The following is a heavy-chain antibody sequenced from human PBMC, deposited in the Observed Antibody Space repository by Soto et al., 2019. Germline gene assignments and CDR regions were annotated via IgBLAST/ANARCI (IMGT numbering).Heavy chain of an antibody. CDR3: ARASHYYGSGSYPSITFDY. J-gene: IGHJ4*02. Sequence: SVKVSCKASGGTFSSYAISWVRQAPGQGLEWMGGIIPIFGTANYAQKFQGRVTITADESTSTAYMELSSLRSEDTAVYYCARASHYYGSGSYPSITFDYWGQGTLVTVSS. CDR2: IIPIFGTA. CDR1: GGTFSSYA. V-gene: IGHV1-69*13. D-gene: IGHD3-10*01.